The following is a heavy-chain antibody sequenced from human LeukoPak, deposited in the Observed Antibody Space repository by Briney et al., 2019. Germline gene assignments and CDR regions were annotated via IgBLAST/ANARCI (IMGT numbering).Heavy chain of an antibody. V-gene: IGHV3-9*01. Sequence: PGRSLRLSCAASGFTFDDYAMHWVRQAPGKGLEWVSGISWNSGSIGYADSVKGRFTISRDNAKNSLYLQMNSLRAEDTAVFYCARDRIAAGNYYGMDVWGQGTTVTVSS. CDR2: ISWNSGSI. J-gene: IGHJ6*02. CDR1: GFTFDDYA. CDR3: ARDRIAAGNYYGMDV. D-gene: IGHD6-13*01.